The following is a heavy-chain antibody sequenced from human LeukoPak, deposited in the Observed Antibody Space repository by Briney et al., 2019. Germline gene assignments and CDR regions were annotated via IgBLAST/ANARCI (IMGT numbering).Heavy chain of an antibody. CDR2: IYPKTGDT. Sequence: ASVKVSCKTSGYTFNDYCMHWVRQAPGQGLEWMGWIYPKTGDTNYAQRFQGRVSLTRDTSISAVYLDLGSLRSDDTAVYYCARDKDLGAWGGGNDYWGQGTLVTVSS. V-gene: IGHV1-2*02. J-gene: IGHJ4*02. CDR3: ARDKDLGAWGGGNDY. D-gene: IGHD3-16*01. CDR1: GYTFNDYC.